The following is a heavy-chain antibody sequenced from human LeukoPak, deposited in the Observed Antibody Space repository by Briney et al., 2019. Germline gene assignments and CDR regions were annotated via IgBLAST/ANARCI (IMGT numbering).Heavy chain of an antibody. D-gene: IGHD6-6*01. V-gene: IGHV4-4*09. CDR2: IYSSRST. CDR1: GGSISGYY. Sequence: SETLSLTCSVSGGSISGYYWSWIRQPPGQTLEWIGYIYSSRSTNYNPSLQSRVTMSVDTSMNQFSLRLSSVTAADTAVYYCARFTYATRPSDVWGKGTTVTVSS. CDR3: ARFTYATRPSDV. J-gene: IGHJ6*04.